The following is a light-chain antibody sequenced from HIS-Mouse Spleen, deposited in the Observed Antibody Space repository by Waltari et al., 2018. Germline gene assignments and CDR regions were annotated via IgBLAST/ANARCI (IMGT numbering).Light chain of an antibody. CDR2: DVS. CDR3: SSYTSSSVWV. J-gene: IGLJ3*02. V-gene: IGLV2-14*03. CDR1: SSDVGGYNY. Sequence: QSALTQPASVSGSPGQPITISCTGTSSDVGGYNYVSWYQQHPGKAPKLMIYDVSNRPSGVSNRFSGSKSGNTASLTISGLQAEDEADYYCSSYTSSSVWVFGGGTKLTVL.